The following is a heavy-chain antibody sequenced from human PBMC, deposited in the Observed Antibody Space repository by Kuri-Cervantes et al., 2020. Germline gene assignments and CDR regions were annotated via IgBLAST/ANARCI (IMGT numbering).Heavy chain of an antibody. CDR3: AKEKGGWYY. D-gene: IGHD6-19*01. V-gene: IGHV3-23*01. CDR1: GFTFSSYA. Sequence: GESLKISCAASGFTFSSYAMNWVRQAPGKGLEWVAGISDGGSTTYYADSVKGRFIVSRDNSKNTLYLQMNSLRAEDTALYYCAKEKGGWYYWGQGTLVTVSS. CDR2: ISDGGSTT. J-gene: IGHJ4*02.